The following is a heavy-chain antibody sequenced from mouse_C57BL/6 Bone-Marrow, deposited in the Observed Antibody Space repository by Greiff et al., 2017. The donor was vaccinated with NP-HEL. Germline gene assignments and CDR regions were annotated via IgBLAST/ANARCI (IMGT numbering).Heavy chain of an antibody. Sequence: EVQLQQSGPELVKPGASVKISCKASGYTFTDYYMNWVKQSHGKSLEWIGDINPKNGGTSYNQKFKGKATLTVDKSSSTAYMELRSLTSEASAVYYCARGGAYYSNWVDFDVCGTGTTVTVSS. CDR1: GYTFTDYY. CDR3: ARGGAYYSNWVDFDV. D-gene: IGHD2-5*01. J-gene: IGHJ1*03. CDR2: INPKNGGT. V-gene: IGHV1-26*01.